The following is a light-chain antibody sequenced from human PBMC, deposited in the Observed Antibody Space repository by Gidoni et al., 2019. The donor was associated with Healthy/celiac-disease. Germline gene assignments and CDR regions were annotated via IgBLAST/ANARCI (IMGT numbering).Light chain of an antibody. CDR2: DVS. CDR3: CSYAGSYRGV. V-gene: IGLV2-11*01. Sequence: QSALTQPRSVSGSPGQSVTISCTGTSSDVGGYNYVSWYQQHPGKATKLMIYDVSKRPPGVPDRFSGSKSGNTASLTISGLQAEDEADYYCCSYAGSYRGVFGGGTKLTVL. J-gene: IGLJ2*01. CDR1: SSDVGGYNY.